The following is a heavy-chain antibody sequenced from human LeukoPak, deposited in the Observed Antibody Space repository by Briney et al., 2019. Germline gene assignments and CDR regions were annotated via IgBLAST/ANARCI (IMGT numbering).Heavy chain of an antibody. J-gene: IGHJ4*02. CDR3: ARDYWMATIRYFDY. V-gene: IGHV3-48*03. CDR2: ISSSGSTI. CDR1: GFTFSSYE. D-gene: IGHD5-24*01. Sequence: PGGSLRLSCAASGFTFSSYEMNWVRQAPGKGLEWVPYISSSGSTIYYADSVKGRFTISRDNAKNSLYLQMNSLRAEDTAVYYCARDYWMATIRYFDYWGQGTLVTVSS.